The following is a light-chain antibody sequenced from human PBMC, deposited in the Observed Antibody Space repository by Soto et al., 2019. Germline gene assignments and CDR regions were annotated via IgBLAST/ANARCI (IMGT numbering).Light chain of an antibody. CDR3: QQYNSYSRT. J-gene: IGKJ1*01. V-gene: IGKV1-5*01. CDR2: DAS. CDR1: QSISSW. Sequence: DIQMTQSPSTLYASVVDRFTITFRASQSISSWLAWYQQKPGKAPKLLIYDASSLESGVPSRFSGSGSGTEFTLTISSLQPDDFATYYCQQYNSYSRTFGQGTKVDIK.